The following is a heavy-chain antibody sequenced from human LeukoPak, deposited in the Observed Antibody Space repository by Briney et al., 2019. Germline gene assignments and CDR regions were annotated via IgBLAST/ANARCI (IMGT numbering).Heavy chain of an antibody. CDR2: ISYDGSNK. D-gene: IGHD4-11*01. Sequence: GRSLRLSCAASGFTFSSYAMHWVRQAPGKGLEWVAVISYDGSNKYYADSVKGRFTISRDNSKNTLYLQMNSLRAEDTAVYYCAGGTVTPPYPGYDYWGRGTLVTVSS. J-gene: IGHJ4*02. V-gene: IGHV3-30-3*01. CDR1: GFTFSSYA. CDR3: AGGTVTPPYPGYDY.